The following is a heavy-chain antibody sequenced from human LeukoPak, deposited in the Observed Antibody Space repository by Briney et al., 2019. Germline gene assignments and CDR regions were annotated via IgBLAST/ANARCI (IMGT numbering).Heavy chain of an antibody. CDR3: AKGPGYYDSSGYN. J-gene: IGHJ4*02. CDR1: GFTFSSYG. Sequence: GGSLRLSCAASGFTFSSYGMHWVRQAPGKGLEWVAFIRYDGSNKYYADSVKGRFTISRDNSKNTLYLQMNSLRAEDTAVYYCAKGPGYYDSSGYNWGQGTLVTVSS. V-gene: IGHV3-30*02. D-gene: IGHD3-22*01. CDR2: IRYDGSNK.